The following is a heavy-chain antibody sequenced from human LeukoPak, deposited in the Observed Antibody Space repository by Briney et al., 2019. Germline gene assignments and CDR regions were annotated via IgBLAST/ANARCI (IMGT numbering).Heavy chain of an antibody. V-gene: IGHV4-59*01. CDR2: ISNSGST. CDR1: GGSISSYY. D-gene: IGHD3-22*01. J-gene: IGHJ4*02. CDR3: ARSPSGYRFDS. Sequence: SETLSLTCTVSGGSISSYYWSWIRQPPGKGLEWIGYISNSGSTNYHPSLKSRVTISSDTSKTQFTLKLTSVTAADTAVYFCARSPSGYRFDSWGQGTLVTVSS.